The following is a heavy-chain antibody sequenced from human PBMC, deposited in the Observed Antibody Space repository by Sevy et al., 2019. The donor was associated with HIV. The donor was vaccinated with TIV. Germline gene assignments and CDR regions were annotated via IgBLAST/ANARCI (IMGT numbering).Heavy chain of an antibody. D-gene: IGHD6-19*01. J-gene: IGHJ2*01. V-gene: IGHV3-23*01. CDR3: AKDGGYGGGWDELGYFDL. CDR2: ISGSGGST. Sequence: GGSLRLSCAASGFTFSSYAMSWVRQAPGKGLEWVSAISGSGGSTYYADSVKGRFTISRDNSRNTLYLQMNSLRAEDTAVYYCAKDGGYGGGWDELGYFDLWGRGTLVTVSS. CDR1: GFTFSSYA.